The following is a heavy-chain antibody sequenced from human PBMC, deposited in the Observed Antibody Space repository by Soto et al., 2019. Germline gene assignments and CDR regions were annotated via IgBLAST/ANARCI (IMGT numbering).Heavy chain of an antibody. CDR3: ARRPSYYYDSSGFDPFDY. V-gene: IGHV4-61*01. D-gene: IGHD3-22*01. CDR2: IYYTGGT. CDR1: GGSVSDISYH. Sequence: SETLSLTCTVSGGSVSDISYHWSCIRQPPGKGLEWIGYIYYTGGTSYNPSLKSRVTISVDTSKNQFSLKLSSVTAADTAVYYCARRPSYYYDSSGFDPFDYWGQGTLVTVSS. J-gene: IGHJ4*02.